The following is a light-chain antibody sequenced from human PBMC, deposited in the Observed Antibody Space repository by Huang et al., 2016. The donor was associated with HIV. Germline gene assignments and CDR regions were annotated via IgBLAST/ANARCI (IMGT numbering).Light chain of an antibody. CDR2: MGS. V-gene: IGKV2-28*01. CDR3: MQVLQPPFA. J-gene: IGKJ3*01. CDR1: KGLQRYNGYNY. Sequence: DIVMTQSPLSLSVTPGEAASIPCRSSKGLQRYNGYNYLNWYLQKPGQSPQLMISMGSNRASGVPDRFSGSGSGADFTLKISRVEAEDVGVYYCMQVLQPPFAFGPGTKVDIK.